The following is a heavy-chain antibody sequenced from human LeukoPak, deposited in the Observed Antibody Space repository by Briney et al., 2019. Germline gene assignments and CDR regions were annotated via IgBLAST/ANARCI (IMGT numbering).Heavy chain of an antibody. CDR3: VRQFAS. J-gene: IGHJ4*02. Sequence: RAGGSLRLSCAASGFTFSDHIMNWVRQLPGKRLEWVAYVSGSGSTVYHADSVKGRFTISRDNGKSSLYLQMNSLRVEDTALYYCVRQFASWGQGTLVTVSS. CDR1: GFTFSDHI. V-gene: IGHV3-48*01. CDR2: VSGSGSTV.